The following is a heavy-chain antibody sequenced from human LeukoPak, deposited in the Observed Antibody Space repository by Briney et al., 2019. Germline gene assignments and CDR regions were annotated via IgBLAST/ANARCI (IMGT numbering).Heavy chain of an antibody. CDR3: NYGGNSGAFDI. J-gene: IGHJ3*02. V-gene: IGHV3-7*01. CDR2: IKQDGSEK. CDR1: GFTFSSYW. D-gene: IGHD4-23*01. Sequence: GGSLRLSCAASGFTFSSYWMSWVRPAPGKGLEWVANIKQDGSEKYYVDSVKGRFTISRDNAKNSLYLQMNSLRAEDTAVYYCNYGGNSGAFDIWRQGTMVTVSS.